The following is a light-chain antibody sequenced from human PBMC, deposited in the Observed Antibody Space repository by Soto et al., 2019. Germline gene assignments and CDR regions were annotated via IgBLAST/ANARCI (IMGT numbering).Light chain of an antibody. CDR1: QSVRSSY. CDR2: AAS. J-gene: IGKJ2*01. Sequence: EIVLTQSPGTLSLSPGEGATLSCRVSQSVRSSYLAWYQQKPGQAPRLLIYAASSRATGIPDRFSGSGSGTDFTLTISRLEPEDFAVYYCLQYGTPPYTFGQGTKLEIK. CDR3: LQYGTPPYT. V-gene: IGKV3-20*01.